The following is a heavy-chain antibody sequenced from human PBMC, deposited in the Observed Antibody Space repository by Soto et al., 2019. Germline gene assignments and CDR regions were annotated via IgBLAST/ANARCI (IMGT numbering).Heavy chain of an antibody. CDR1: GYTFTSYG. V-gene: IGHV1-18*01. CDR3: ARGPILRYFDWSSPPDY. CDR2: ISAYNGNT. J-gene: IGHJ4*02. Sequence: ASVKVSCKASGYTFTSYGISWVRQAPGQGLEWMGWISAYNGNTNYAQKLQGRVTMTTDTSTSTAYMELRSLRSDDTAVYYCARGPILRYFDWSSPPDYWGQGTLVTVSS. D-gene: IGHD3-9*01.